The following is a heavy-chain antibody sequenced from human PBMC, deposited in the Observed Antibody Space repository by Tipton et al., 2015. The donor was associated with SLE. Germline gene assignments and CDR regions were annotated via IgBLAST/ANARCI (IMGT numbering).Heavy chain of an antibody. J-gene: IGHJ3*02. Sequence: TLSLTCAVYGGSFSGYYWSWIRQPPGKELEWIGEINHSGSTNYNPSLKSRVTISVDTSKNQFSLKLSSVTAADTAVYYCAREVTAIGAFDIWGQGTMVTVSS. CDR3: AREVTAIGAFDI. D-gene: IGHD2-21*02. CDR2: INHSGST. CDR1: GGSFSGYY. V-gene: IGHV4-34*01.